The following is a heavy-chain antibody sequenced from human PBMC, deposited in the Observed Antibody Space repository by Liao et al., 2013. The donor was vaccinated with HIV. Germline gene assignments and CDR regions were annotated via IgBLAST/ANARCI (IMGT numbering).Heavy chain of an antibody. Sequence: QVQLQESGPGLVKPSETLSLMCTVSGGSISNYYWSWVRQSPGRALEWIGYIFYTGSTTYNPSLQSRVTISLDTSKNQISLQLTSVTAADTAVYFCARLGGKFSPAAYWGQGTLVTVSS. CDR2: IFYTGST. J-gene: IGHJ4*02. CDR1: GGSISNYY. V-gene: IGHV4-59*01. D-gene: IGHD3-16*01. CDR3: ARLGGKFSPAAY.